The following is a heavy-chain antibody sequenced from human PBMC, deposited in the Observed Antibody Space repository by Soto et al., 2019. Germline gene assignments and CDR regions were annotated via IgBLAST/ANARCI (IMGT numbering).Heavy chain of an antibody. Sequence: GGSLRLSCAASGFTFSSYAMHWVRQAPGKGLEWVAVISYDGSNKYYADSVKGRFTISRDNSKNTLYLQMNSLRAEDAAVYYCARVLWAGGYDYPDYYYYYGMDVWGQGTTVTVSS. CDR3: ARVLWAGGYDYPDYYYYYGMDV. J-gene: IGHJ6*02. D-gene: IGHD5-12*01. CDR2: ISYDGSNK. V-gene: IGHV3-30-3*01. CDR1: GFTFSSYA.